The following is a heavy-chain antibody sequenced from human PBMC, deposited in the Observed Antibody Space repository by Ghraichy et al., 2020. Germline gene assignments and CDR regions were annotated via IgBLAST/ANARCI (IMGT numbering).Heavy chain of an antibody. J-gene: IGHJ2*01. Sequence: GESLNISCVASGFNSNDYYISWVRQAPGKGLEWISYISTTGSYTKYAASVEGRFTISRDDAKNSVYLQMNSLRMEDTAIYYCARGGSGYDWRVDWFFDLWGRGTLVPVSS. CDR1: GFNSNDYY. CDR3: ARGGSGYDWRVDWFFDL. CDR2: ISTTGSYT. V-gene: IGHV3-11*05. D-gene: IGHD5-12*01.